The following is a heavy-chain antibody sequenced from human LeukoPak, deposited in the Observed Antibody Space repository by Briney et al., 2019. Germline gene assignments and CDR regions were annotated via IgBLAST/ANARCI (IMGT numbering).Heavy chain of an antibody. J-gene: IGHJ4*02. CDR2: ISGSGGGT. D-gene: IGHD2-2*01. V-gene: IGHV3-23*01. CDR3: AKMGGRISAAVDN. Sequence: PGGSLRLSCAASGFTFNTYATSWVRQAPGKGLEWVSGISGSGGGTYYADSVKGRSTISRDNSKSTLYLQMNSLRVEDTAVYYCAKMGGRISAAVDNWGQGTLVTVPS. CDR1: GFTFNTYA.